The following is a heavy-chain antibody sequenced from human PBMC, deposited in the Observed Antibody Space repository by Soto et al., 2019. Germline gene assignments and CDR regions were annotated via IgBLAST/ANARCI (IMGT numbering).Heavy chain of an antibody. D-gene: IGHD6-19*01. J-gene: IGHJ6*02. CDR3: ARDSSSGWSSYYYGMDV. CDR1: GFTFSSYE. CDR2: ISSSGSTI. V-gene: IGHV3-48*03. Sequence: GGSLRLSCAASGFTFSSYEMNWVRQAPGKGLEWVSYISSSGSTIYYADSVKGRFTISRDNAKNSLYLQMNSLRAEDTAVYYCARDSSSGWSSYYYGMDVWGQGTTVTVSS.